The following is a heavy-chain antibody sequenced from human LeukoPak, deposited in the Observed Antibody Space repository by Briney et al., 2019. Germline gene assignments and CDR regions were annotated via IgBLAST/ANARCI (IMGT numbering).Heavy chain of an antibody. Sequence: KPSETLSLTCTVSGGSISSSSYYWGWIRQPPGKGLEWIGSMYYSGNTYYNPSLKSRVTISVDTSKNPFSLKLSSLTAADTAVYYCARRLLTYGSGSPSLDYWGQGTLVTVSS. CDR3: ARRLLTYGSGSPSLDY. CDR1: GGSISSSSYY. D-gene: IGHD3-10*01. V-gene: IGHV4-39*01. J-gene: IGHJ4*02. CDR2: MYYSGNT.